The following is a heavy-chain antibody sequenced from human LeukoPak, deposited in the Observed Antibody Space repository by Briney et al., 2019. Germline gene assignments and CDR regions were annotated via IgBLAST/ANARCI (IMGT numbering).Heavy chain of an antibody. Sequence: TLSLTCTVSGGSISSSSYYWGWIRQPPGKGLEWIGSIYYSGSTYYNPSLKSRVTISVDTSKNQFSLKLSSVTAADTAVYYCASPGKYCGGDCYPFDYWGQGTLVTVSS. V-gene: IGHV4-39*01. CDR3: ASPGKYCGGDCYPFDY. CDR1: GGSISSSSYY. CDR2: IYYSGST. J-gene: IGHJ4*02. D-gene: IGHD2-21*02.